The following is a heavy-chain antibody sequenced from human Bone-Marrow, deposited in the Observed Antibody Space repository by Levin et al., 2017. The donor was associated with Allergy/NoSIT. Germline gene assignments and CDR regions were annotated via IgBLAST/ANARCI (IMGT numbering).Heavy chain of an antibody. V-gene: IGHV3-21*06. CDR2: ISRISTSK. D-gene: IGHD2-2*01. Sequence: PGGSLRLSCVASGFNFSAQNMHWVRRAPGKGLEWVSSISRISTSKYYADTVKGRFTISRDNAGNSLFLEMNGLRGEDTAVYYCAGRSGRAPRAVPGYYGMDVWGQGTTVTVSS. CDR1: GFNFSAQN. CDR3: AGRSGRAPRAVPGYYGMDV. J-gene: IGHJ6*02.